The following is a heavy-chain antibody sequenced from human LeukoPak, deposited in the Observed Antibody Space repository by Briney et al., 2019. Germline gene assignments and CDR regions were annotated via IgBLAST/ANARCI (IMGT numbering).Heavy chain of an antibody. CDR1: GGTFSSYA. J-gene: IGHJ4*02. CDR2: IIPIFGTA. CDR3: ARDGGNEDFDY. D-gene: IGHD3-16*01. V-gene: IGHV1-69*13. Sequence: ASVKVSCKASGGTFSSYAISWVRQAPGQGLEWMGGIIPIFGTANYAQKFQGRVTITADETTSTAYMELSSLRSEDTAVYYCARDGGNEDFDYWGQGTLVTVSS.